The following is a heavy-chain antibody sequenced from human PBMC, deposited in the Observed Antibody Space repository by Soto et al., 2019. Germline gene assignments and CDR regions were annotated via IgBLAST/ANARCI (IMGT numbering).Heavy chain of an antibody. CDR3: AGVNGITAAQKMDV. V-gene: IGHV3-33*01. CDR2: IWYDGSNK. J-gene: IGHJ6*02. CDR1: GFTFRNYG. Sequence: QVQMVESGGGVVQPGRSLRLSCVASGFTFRNYGMHWVRQAPGKGLEWVAVIWYDGSNKYYVDSVKGRFTISRDNSENTLYLQMDSLRAEDTAVYYCAGVNGITAAQKMDVWGQGTTVTVSS. D-gene: IGHD6-13*01.